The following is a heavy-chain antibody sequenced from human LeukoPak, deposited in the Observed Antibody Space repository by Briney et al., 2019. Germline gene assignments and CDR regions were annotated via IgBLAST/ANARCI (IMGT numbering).Heavy chain of an antibody. Sequence: VASVKVSCKASGYTFTSYYMHWVRQAPGQGLEWMGIINPSGGSTSYAQKFQGRVTMTEDTSTDTAYMELSSLRSEDTAVYYCEAHYYDSSGYSDYWGQGTLVTVSS. V-gene: IGHV1-46*01. CDR3: EAHYYDSSGYSDY. CDR2: INPSGGST. J-gene: IGHJ4*02. D-gene: IGHD3-22*01. CDR1: GYTFTSYY.